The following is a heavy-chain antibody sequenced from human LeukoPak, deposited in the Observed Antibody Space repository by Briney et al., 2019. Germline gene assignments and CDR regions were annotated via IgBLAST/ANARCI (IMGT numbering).Heavy chain of an antibody. D-gene: IGHD2-15*01. J-gene: IGHJ3*02. V-gene: IGHV4-38-2*02. CDR1: GYSISSGYY. CDR2: IYHSGST. Sequence: SETLSLTCTVSGYSISSGYYWCWIRQPPGKGLEWIGSIYHSGSTYYNPSLKSRVTISVDTSKNQFSLKLSSVTAADTAVYYCARVVDVVVVAATPLGAFDIWGQGTMVTVSS. CDR3: ARVVDVVVVAATPLGAFDI.